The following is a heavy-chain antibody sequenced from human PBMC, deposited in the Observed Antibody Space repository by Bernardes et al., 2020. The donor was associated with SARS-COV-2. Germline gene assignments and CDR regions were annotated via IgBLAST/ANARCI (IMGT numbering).Heavy chain of an antibody. CDR2: ISGSSSFT. D-gene: IGHD3-9*01. J-gene: IGHJ5*02. V-gene: IGHV3-11*06. CDR3: ARDRRYYDVLTGFYGGILDP. Sequence: LRLSCTASGYTFSDSYMTWVRQAPGKGLEWMSCISGSSSFTNYADSVRGRFTISRDNAKSSLYLHMDSLRVEDTAVYYCARDRRYYDVLTGFYGGILDPWSQGTLVTVSS. CDR1: GYTFSDSY.